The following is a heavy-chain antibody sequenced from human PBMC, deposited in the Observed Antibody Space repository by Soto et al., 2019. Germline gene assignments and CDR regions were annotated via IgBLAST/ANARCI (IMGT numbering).Heavy chain of an antibody. J-gene: IGHJ5*02. V-gene: IGHV1-18*01. CDR1: GYTFSSYG. D-gene: IGHD6-19*01. CDR2: ISAYNGNT. CDR3: ARGPSVAGRNNWFDP. Sequence: XSVKVSCKAAGYTFSSYGISWGRQAPGQGLEWMGWISAYNGNTNYAQKLQGRVTMTTDTSTSTAYMELRSLRSDDTAVYYCARGPSVAGRNNWFDPWGQRTLVTVSS.